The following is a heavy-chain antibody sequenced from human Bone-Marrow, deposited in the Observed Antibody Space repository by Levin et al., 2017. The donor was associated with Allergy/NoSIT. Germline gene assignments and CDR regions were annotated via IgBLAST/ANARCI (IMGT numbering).Heavy chain of an antibody. Sequence: SCAASGFMFRSYWMNWVRQAPGKGLEWVAIIGPDGTEKYFVDSVKGRFSISRDYAETSLYLEMTSLRADDTAVYFCARGQSRSWYHRGDRALDQWGQGTLVTVSS. CDR1: GFMFRSYW. CDR2: IGPDGTEK. J-gene: IGHJ4*02. D-gene: IGHD6-13*01. V-gene: IGHV3-7*01. CDR3: ARGQSRSWYHRGDRALDQ.